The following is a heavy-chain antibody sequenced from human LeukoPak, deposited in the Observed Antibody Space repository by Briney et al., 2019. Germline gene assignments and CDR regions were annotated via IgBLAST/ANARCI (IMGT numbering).Heavy chain of an antibody. V-gene: IGHV4-34*01. Sequence: LETLSLTCAAYGGSFSGYYWSWIRQPPGKGLEWIGEINHSGSTNYNPSLKSRVTISVDTSKNQFSLKLSSVTAADTAVYYCARPSGSYSKAPRAFDIWGQGTMVTVSS. D-gene: IGHD1-26*01. CDR1: GGSFSGYY. CDR2: INHSGST. J-gene: IGHJ3*02. CDR3: ARPSGSYSKAPRAFDI.